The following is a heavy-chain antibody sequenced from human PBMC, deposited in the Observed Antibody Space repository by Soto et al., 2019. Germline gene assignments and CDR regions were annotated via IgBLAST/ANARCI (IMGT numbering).Heavy chain of an antibody. Sequence: ASVKVSCKASGYIFTTYSMHWVRQAPGQRLEWMGWINVGNGNTKYSQKFQGRVTITRDTSASTAHMELSSLRSEDTAVYYCAYDSSGYLDYWGQGTLVTVSS. V-gene: IGHV1-3*01. J-gene: IGHJ4*02. CDR2: INVGNGNT. CDR3: AYDSSGYLDY. CDR1: GYIFTTYS. D-gene: IGHD3-22*01.